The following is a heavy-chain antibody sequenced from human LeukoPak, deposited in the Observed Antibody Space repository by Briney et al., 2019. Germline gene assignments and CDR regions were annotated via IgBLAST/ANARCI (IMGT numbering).Heavy chain of an antibody. J-gene: IGHJ4*02. CDR1: AFTFSSYD. CDR3: ASQTGAKAFDF. V-gene: IGHV3-48*03. D-gene: IGHD1-14*01. CDR2: ISSSSRTI. Sequence: GGSLRLSCAASAFTFSSYDMNWVRQAPGKGLEWVSYISSSSRTIYYADSVKGRFTVSRDNPKTSVFLQMNSLRAEDTAVYYCASQTGAKAFDFWGQGSLVTVSS.